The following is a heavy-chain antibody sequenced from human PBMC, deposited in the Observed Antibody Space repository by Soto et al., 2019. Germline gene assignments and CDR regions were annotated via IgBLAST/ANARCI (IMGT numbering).Heavy chain of an antibody. CDR3: ARHGPLSNNWNQLDY. Sequence: QLQLQESGPGLVKPSETLSLTCTVSGGSISSSPYYWGWIRQPPGKGLEWIGNIYYNGNTFYNPSLKSRGTISVNPSKNQFSLKLSSVTAADTAVYYCARHGPLSNNWNQLDYWGQGTLVTVSS. V-gene: IGHV4-39*01. D-gene: IGHD1-1*01. CDR1: GGSISSSPYY. CDR2: IYYNGNT. J-gene: IGHJ4*02.